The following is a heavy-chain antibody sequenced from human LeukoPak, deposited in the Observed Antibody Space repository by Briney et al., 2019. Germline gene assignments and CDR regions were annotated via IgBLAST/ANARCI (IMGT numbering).Heavy chain of an antibody. Sequence: PGRSLRLSCAASGFTFSSYGMHWVRQAPGKGLEWMAVIWYDGSNKYYADSVKGRFTISRDNSKNTLYLQMNSLRAEDTAVYYCARDYDKWEPMRFDYWGRGTLVTVSS. J-gene: IGHJ4*02. V-gene: IGHV3-33*01. CDR3: ARDYDKWEPMRFDY. CDR1: GFTFSSYG. D-gene: IGHD1-26*01. CDR2: IWYDGSNK.